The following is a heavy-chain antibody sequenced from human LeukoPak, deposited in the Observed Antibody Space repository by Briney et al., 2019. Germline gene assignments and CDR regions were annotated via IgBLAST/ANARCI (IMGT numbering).Heavy chain of an antibody. CDR1: GFTFDDYA. CDR3: ARDLVVVPAAMP. Sequence: GRSLRLSCAASGFTFDDYAVHWVRQAPGKGLEWVSGISWNSGSIGYADSVKGRFTISRDNAKNSLYLQMNSLRAEDTAVYYCARDLVVVPAAMPWGQGTLVTVSS. D-gene: IGHD2-2*01. CDR2: ISWNSGSI. V-gene: IGHV3-9*01. J-gene: IGHJ4*02.